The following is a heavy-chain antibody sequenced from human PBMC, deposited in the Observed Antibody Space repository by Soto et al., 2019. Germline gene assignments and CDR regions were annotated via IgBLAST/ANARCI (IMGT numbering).Heavy chain of an antibody. CDR1: NGSISGFY. CDR3: VRVGVGIGNHFES. D-gene: IGHD1-26*01. V-gene: IGHV4-59*12. Sequence: TLSLTYSVSNGSISGFYWTWIRQPPGKILEWIGYIHYSGRTDYNPSLTSRATMSVDTSKNQFSLNLKSITAADTAVYYCVRVGVGIGNHFESWGRGTLVTVS. J-gene: IGHJ4*02. CDR2: IHYSGRT.